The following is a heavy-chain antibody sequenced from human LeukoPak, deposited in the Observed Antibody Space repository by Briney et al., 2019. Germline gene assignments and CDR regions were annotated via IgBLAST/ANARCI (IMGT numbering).Heavy chain of an antibody. J-gene: IGHJ3*02. D-gene: IGHD6-19*01. CDR3: AREQQWLVPDAFDI. Sequence: GGSLRLSCAASGFTFSSYWMHWVRQAPGKGLVWVSRINTDGSSTSYADSVKGRFTISRDNAKNTLYLQMNSLRAEDTAVYYCAREQQWLVPDAFDIWGQGTMVTVSS. V-gene: IGHV3-74*01. CDR2: INTDGSST. CDR1: GFTFSSYW.